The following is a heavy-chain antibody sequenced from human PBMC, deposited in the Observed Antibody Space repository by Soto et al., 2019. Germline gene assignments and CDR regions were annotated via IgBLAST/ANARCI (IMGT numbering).Heavy chain of an antibody. CDR2: LSHDGSNK. V-gene: IGHV3-30*18. CDR1: RFTFSTYG. J-gene: IGHJ6*02. Sequence: QVPLVESGGGVVQPGRSLRLSCAASRFTFSTYGMHWVRQAPGKGLEWVAALSHDGSNKYYAGSVKGRFTISRDNSKNTLYLEMDSLRLDDTAVYYCAKEGVSFSTSCSRCYGLDVWGQGTPVTVSS. CDR3: AKEGVSFSTSCSRCYGLDV. D-gene: IGHD2-2*01.